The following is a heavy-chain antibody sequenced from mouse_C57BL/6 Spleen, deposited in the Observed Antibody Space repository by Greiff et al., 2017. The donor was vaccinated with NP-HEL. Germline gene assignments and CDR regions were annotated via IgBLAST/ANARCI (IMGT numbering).Heavy chain of an antibody. Sequence: VQLVESEGGLVQPGSSMKLSCTASGFTFSDYYMAWVRQVPEKGLEWVANINYDGSSTYYLDSLKSRFIISRDNAKNILYLQMSSLKSEDTATYYCARIITTVGYFDYWGQGTTLTVSS. CDR2: INYDGSST. CDR3: ARIITTVGYFDY. V-gene: IGHV5-16*01. CDR1: GFTFSDYY. J-gene: IGHJ2*01. D-gene: IGHD1-1*01.